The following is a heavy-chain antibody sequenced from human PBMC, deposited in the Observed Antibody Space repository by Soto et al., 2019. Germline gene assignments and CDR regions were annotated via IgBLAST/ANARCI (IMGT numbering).Heavy chain of an antibody. J-gene: IGHJ4*02. Sequence: FDPEDGETICAQKFQGRVTITRDTSASTAYMELSSLRSEDTAVYYCARVWYDFWSGYYTDYWGQGTLVTVSS. CDR3: ARVWYDFWSGYYTDY. V-gene: IGHV1-24*01. D-gene: IGHD3-3*01. CDR2: FDPEDGET.